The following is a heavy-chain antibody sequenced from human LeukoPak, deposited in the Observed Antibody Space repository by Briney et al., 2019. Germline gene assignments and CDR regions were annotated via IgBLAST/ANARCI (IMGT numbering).Heavy chain of an antibody. Sequence: PSETLSLTCTVSGGSISSSSYYWGWIRQPPGKGLEWIGSIYYSGSTYYNPSLKSRVTISVDTSKNQFSLKLSSVTAADTAVYYCANYGSGSYSFDYWDQGTLVPVSS. D-gene: IGHD3-10*01. V-gene: IGHV4-39*01. CDR3: ANYGSGSYSFDY. CDR2: IYYSGST. J-gene: IGHJ4*02. CDR1: GGSISSSSYY.